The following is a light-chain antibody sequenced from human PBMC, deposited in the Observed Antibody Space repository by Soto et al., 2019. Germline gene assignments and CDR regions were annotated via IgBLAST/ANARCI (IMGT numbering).Light chain of an antibody. Sequence: DIQMTQSPSTLSASVGDRVTITCRASQSISSRLAWYQKKPGKAPKILIYGASTLQSGVPPRFGGSGSGTAFTLTISSLQPEDSATYFCQQVHDYPITFGGGTKVDIK. CDR3: QQVHDYPIT. CDR1: QSISSR. CDR2: GAS. V-gene: IGKV1-5*01. J-gene: IGKJ4*01.